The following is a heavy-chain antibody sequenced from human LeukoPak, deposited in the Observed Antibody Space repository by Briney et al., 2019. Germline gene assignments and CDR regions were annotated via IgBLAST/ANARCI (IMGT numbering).Heavy chain of an antibody. CDR1: GFTFSSFA. Sequence: AGGSLRLSCEASGFTFSSFAMTWVRQAPGKGLEWVSSITGSHGRTYNTDSVKGRFTISRDNSQNTLYLQMNSLRAEDTAVYYCARESGTYYYDSSGYLDWGQGTLVTVSS. CDR3: ARESGTYYYDSSGYLD. V-gene: IGHV3-23*01. D-gene: IGHD3-22*01. J-gene: IGHJ4*02. CDR2: ITGSHGRT.